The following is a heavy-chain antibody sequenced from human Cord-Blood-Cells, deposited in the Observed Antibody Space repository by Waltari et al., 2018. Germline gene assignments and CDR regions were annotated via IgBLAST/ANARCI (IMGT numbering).Heavy chain of an antibody. CDR2: ISWNRGSI. Sequence: EVQLVESGGGLVQPGRSLRLSCAASGFTFDDYAMHWVRQAPGKVLEWVSGISWNRGSIGYADSVKGRFTISRDNAKNSLYLQMNSLRAEDTALYYCAKDPDYWGQGTLVTVSS. V-gene: IGHV3-9*01. CDR1: GFTFDDYA. J-gene: IGHJ4*02. CDR3: AKDPDY.